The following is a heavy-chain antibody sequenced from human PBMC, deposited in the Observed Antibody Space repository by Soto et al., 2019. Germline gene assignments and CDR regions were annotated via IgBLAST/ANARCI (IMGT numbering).Heavy chain of an antibody. CDR3: ARYDRSGDFDY. CDR1: GGSISHYSYY. J-gene: IGHJ4*02. D-gene: IGHD3-22*01. V-gene: IGHV4-39*01. Sequence: SETLSLTCSVSGGSISHYSYYWGWIRQPPGKGLEWIGSIYYSGSTSYNPSLKSRVTIFVDTSKNQFSLRLSSVTAADTAVYYCARYDRSGDFDYWGQGSLVTVSS. CDR2: IYYSGST.